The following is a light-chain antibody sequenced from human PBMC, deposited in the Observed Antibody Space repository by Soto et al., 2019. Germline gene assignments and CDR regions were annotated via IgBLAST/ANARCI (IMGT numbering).Light chain of an antibody. Sequence: EIVMTQSPATLSVSPGERATLSCRASQSVTISLAWYQQKPGQAPPLLIYGASTRATGIPVRVSGSGSGTEFTLTISSLQSEDFAVYYCQQYNDWPRTFGQGTKLEIK. V-gene: IGKV3-15*01. CDR1: QSVTIS. J-gene: IGKJ2*01. CDR2: GAS. CDR3: QQYNDWPRT.